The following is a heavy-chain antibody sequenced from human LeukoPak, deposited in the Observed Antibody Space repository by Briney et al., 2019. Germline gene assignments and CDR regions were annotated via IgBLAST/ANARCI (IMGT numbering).Heavy chain of an antibody. CDR2: FSVSGGTT. Sequence: QPGGSLRLSCAASGFTFSSYAMNWVRQAPGRGLEGVSGFSVSGGTTYYADSVKGRFTISRDNSKNTLYLQMNSLRAEDTAVYYCANGNRCTSPNCLGYYYFYMDVWGKGTTVTVSS. J-gene: IGHJ6*03. D-gene: IGHD2-8*01. CDR3: ANGNRCTSPNCLGYYYFYMDV. V-gene: IGHV3-23*01. CDR1: GFTFSSYA.